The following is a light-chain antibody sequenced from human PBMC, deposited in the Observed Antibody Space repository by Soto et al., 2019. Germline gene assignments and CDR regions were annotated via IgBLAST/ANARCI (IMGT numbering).Light chain of an antibody. Sequence: IQMTQSPSTLSASVGDSVTITCRASQSISTHLAWYQQKPGKAPEVLIYDASTLESGVPSRFSGSGSGTKFTLTISSLQPDDFATYYCQQYSSNLYTFGQGTKVDIK. CDR3: QQYSSNLYT. J-gene: IGKJ2*01. V-gene: IGKV1-5*01. CDR1: QSISTH. CDR2: DAS.